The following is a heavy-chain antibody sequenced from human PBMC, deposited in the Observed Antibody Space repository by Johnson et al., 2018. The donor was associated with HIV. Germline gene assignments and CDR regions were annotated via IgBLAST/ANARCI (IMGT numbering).Heavy chain of an antibody. J-gene: IGHJ3*01. D-gene: IGHD6-6*01. CDR2: ISYDGSNTI. CDR3: ASEVEYSTLGGV. V-gene: IGHV3-30*04. Sequence: QVQLVESGGGVVQPGRSLRLSCAASGFTFSTYAMHWVRQAPGKGLEWVAVISYDGSNTIYYADPVKGRFTIARDNAKRSLSLQMNSLRADDTAVYYCASEVEYSTLGGVWGQGTVVTVSS. CDR1: GFTFSTYA.